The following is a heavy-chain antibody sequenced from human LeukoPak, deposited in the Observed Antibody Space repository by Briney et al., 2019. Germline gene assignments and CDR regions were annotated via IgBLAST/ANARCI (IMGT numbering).Heavy chain of an antibody. J-gene: IGHJ6*03. CDR2: INPNSGGT. CDR3: ASMVRGDRNSPYYYYYMDA. CDR1: GYTFTGYY. D-gene: IGHD3-10*01. Sequence: ASVKVSCKASGYTFTGYYMHWVRQAPGQGLEWMGWINPNSGGTSYAQKFQGRVTMTRDTSISTAYMELSRLRSDDTAVYYCASMVRGDRNSPYYYYYMDAWGKGTTVTISS. V-gene: IGHV1-2*02.